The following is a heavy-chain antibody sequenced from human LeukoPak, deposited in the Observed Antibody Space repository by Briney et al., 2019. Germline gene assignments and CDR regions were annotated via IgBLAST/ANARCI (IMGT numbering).Heavy chain of an antibody. CDR1: GGSISSYY. Sequence: SETLSLTCTVSGGSISSYYWSWIRQPPGKGLEWIGYIYYSGSTNYNPSLKSRVTISVDTSKNQFSLKLSSVTAADTAVYYCARTDILTGHYHFDYWGQGTLVTVSS. D-gene: IGHD3-9*01. CDR3: ARTDILTGHYHFDY. CDR2: IYYSGST. J-gene: IGHJ4*02. V-gene: IGHV4-59*01.